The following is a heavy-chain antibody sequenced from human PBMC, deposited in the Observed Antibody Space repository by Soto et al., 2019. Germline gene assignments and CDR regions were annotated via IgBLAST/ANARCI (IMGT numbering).Heavy chain of an antibody. Sequence: SETLSLTCTVSGGSISSSSYYWGWIRQPPGKGLEWIGSIYYSGSTYYNPSLKSRVTISVDTSKNQFSLKLSSVTAADTAVYDCARQIVGARGFSDYYYGMDVWGQGTTVTVSS. CDR2: IYYSGST. CDR1: GGSISSSSYY. V-gene: IGHV4-39*01. D-gene: IGHD1-26*01. CDR3: ARQIVGARGFSDYYYGMDV. J-gene: IGHJ6*02.